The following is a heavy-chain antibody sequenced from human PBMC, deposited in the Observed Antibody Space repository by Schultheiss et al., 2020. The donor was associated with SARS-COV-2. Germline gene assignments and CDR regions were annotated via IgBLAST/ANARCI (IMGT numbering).Heavy chain of an antibody. CDR3: ARMWFGDLTLDP. Sequence: GSLRLSCAVSGASISSSNWWSWVRQPPEKGLEWIGEIYHSGSTNYNPSLKSRVTITVDKSKNQFALKLSSVTAADTAVYYCARMWFGDLTLDPWGQGTLVTVSS. CDR1: GASISSSNW. J-gene: IGHJ5*02. V-gene: IGHV4-4*02. D-gene: IGHD3-10*01. CDR2: IYHSGST.